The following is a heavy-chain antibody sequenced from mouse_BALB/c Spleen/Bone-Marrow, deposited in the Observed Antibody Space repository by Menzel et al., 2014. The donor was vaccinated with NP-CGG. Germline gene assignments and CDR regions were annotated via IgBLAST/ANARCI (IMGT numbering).Heavy chain of an antibody. Sequence: EVQGVESGGGLVQPGGSRKLSCAASGFTFSNFGMHWFRQSPEKGLEWVAFVSTGSTIIYYADTVKGRFTISRDNPENTLFLQMPSLRYEDTAIYYCARSHFYGNYFDYGGQGTTLTVSS. J-gene: IGHJ2*01. CDR1: GFTFSNFG. D-gene: IGHD2-1*01. V-gene: IGHV5-17*02. CDR2: VSTGSTII. CDR3: ARSHFYGNYFDY.